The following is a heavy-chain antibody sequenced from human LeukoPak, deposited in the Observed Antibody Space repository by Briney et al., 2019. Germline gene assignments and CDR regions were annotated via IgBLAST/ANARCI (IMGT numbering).Heavy chain of an antibody. CDR3: AKDPVGATRYYFDY. D-gene: IGHD1-26*01. Sequence: PGRSLRLSCAASGFTFSSYGMHWVRQAPGKGLEWVAVISYDGSNKHYADSVKGRFTISRDNSKNTLYPQMNSLRAEDTAVYYCAKDPVGATRYYFDYWGQGTLVTVSS. CDR1: GFTFSSYG. V-gene: IGHV3-30*18. J-gene: IGHJ4*02. CDR2: ISYDGSNK.